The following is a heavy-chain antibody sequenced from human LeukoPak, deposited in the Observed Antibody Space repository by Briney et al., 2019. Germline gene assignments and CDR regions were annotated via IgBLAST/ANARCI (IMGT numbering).Heavy chain of an antibody. CDR1: GGSFSGYY. V-gene: IGHV4-34*01. CDR3: RSGSWYGNGDY. D-gene: IGHD6-13*01. CDR2: INHSGST. Sequence: SETLSLTCAVYGGSFSGYYWSWIRQPPRKGLEWIGEINHSGSTNYNPSLKSRVTISVDTSKNQFSLKLSSVTAADTAVYYCRSGSWYGNGDYWGQGTLVTVSS. J-gene: IGHJ4*02.